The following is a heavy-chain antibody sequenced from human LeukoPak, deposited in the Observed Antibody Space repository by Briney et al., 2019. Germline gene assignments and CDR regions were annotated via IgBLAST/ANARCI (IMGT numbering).Heavy chain of an antibody. V-gene: IGHV4-61*02. CDR3: ARARFGVTSSFYYYYMDV. Sequence: SETLSLTCTVSGGSISSGSYYWSWIRQPAGKGLEWIGRINTSGSTNYNPSLKSRVTISVDTSKNQFSLKLSSVTAADTAVYYCARARFGVTSSFYYYYMDVWGKGTTVTVSS. CDR2: INTSGST. D-gene: IGHD2-2*01. J-gene: IGHJ6*03. CDR1: GGSISSGSYY.